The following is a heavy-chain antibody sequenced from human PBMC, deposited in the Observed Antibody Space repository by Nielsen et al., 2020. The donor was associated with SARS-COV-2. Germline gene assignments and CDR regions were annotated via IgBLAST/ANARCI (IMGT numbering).Heavy chain of an antibody. J-gene: IGHJ4*02. CDR3: AKLTEDDYGDYQVY. CDR1: GFTFDDYA. D-gene: IGHD4-17*01. V-gene: IGHV3-9*01. CDR2: ISWNSGSI. Sequence: LKISCAASGFTFDDYAMHWVRQAPGKGLEWVSGISWNSGSIGYADSVKGRFTISRDNAKNSLYLQMNSLRAEDTALYYCAKLTEDDYGDYQVYWGQGTLVTVSS.